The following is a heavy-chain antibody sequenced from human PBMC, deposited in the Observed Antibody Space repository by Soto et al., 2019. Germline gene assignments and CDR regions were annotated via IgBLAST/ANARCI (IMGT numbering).Heavy chain of an antibody. Sequence: GGSLRLSSAASGFTFSSYGMHWVRQAPGKGLEWVAVISYDGSNKYYADSVKGRFTISRDNSKNTLYLQMNSLRAEDTAVYYCAKDDVAVAGQGYGTYYYYYMDVWGKGTTVTVSS. V-gene: IGHV3-30*18. CDR1: GFTFSSYG. J-gene: IGHJ6*03. CDR2: ISYDGSNK. D-gene: IGHD6-19*01. CDR3: AKDDVAVAGQGYGTYYYYYMDV.